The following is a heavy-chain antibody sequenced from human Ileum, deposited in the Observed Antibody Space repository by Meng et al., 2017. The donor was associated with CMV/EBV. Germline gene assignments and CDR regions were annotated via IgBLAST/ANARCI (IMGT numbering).Heavy chain of an antibody. V-gene: IGHV3-19*01. CDR3: VRMSEGGYDFWSGPIPYYYYGMDV. CDR1: GFTFSNSD. J-gene: IGHJ6*02. CDR2: VSWNGSRT. D-gene: IGHD3-3*01. Sequence: GESLKISCAASGFTFSNSDMNWVRQAPGKGLEWVSGVSWNGSRTHYADSVKGRFIISRDNSRNFLYQQMNSLRPEDMAVYYCVRMSEGGYDFWSGPIPYYYYGMDVWGQGTTVTVS.